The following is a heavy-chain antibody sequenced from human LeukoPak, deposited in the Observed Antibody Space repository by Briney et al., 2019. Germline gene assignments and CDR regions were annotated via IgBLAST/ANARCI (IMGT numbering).Heavy chain of an antibody. D-gene: IGHD3-10*01. CDR3: ARDGGFFGELFHYNWFDP. V-gene: IGHV1-69*13. J-gene: IGHJ5*02. Sequence: SVKVSCKASGGTFTSYAVSWVRQAPGQGLEWMGGIIPMFATANYAQRFQGRVTITADGSTGTAYMALSNLTCEDTAVYYCARDGGFFGELFHYNWFDPWGQGTLVTVSS. CDR1: GGTFTSYA. CDR2: IIPMFATA.